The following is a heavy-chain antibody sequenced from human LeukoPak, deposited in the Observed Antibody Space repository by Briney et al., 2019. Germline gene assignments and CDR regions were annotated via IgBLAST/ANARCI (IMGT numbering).Heavy chain of an antibody. D-gene: IGHD1-26*01. CDR1: GFTFSSYA. J-gene: IGHJ4*02. CDR2: ISYDGSNK. Sequence: GGSLRLSCAASGFTFSSYAMHWVRQAPGKGLEWVAVISYDGSNKYYADSVKGRFTISRDNSKNTLYLQMNSLRAEDTAVYYCARGGSYLSPDYWGQGTLVTVSS. V-gene: IGHV3-30-3*01. CDR3: ARGGSYLSPDY.